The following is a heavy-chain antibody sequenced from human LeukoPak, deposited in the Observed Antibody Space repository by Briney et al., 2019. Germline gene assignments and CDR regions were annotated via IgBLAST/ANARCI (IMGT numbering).Heavy chain of an antibody. D-gene: IGHD3-3*01. Sequence: GGSLRLSCAASGFTFSSYAMSWVRQAPGKGLEWVSAISGSGGSTYYADSVKGRFTISRDNSKNTLYLQMNSLRAEDTAVYYCARDFGWSADYDFWSGYYSVFDYWCQGTLVTVSS. CDR2: ISGSGGST. J-gene: IGHJ4*02. CDR1: GFTFSSYA. CDR3: ARDFGWSADYDFWSGYYSVFDY. V-gene: IGHV3-23*01.